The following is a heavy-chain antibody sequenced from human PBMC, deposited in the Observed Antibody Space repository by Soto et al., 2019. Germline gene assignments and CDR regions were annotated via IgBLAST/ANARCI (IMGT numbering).Heavy chain of an antibody. CDR1: GGTFSSYT. CDR2: IIPILGIA. Sequence: QVQLVQSGAEVKKPGSSVKVSCKASGGTFSSYTISWVRQAPGQGLQWMGRIIPILGIANYAQKFQGRVTITADKSTSTAYMELSSLRSEDTAVYYCARDEGYYYDSRGPFDYWGQGTLVTVSS. V-gene: IGHV1-69*08. CDR3: ARDEGYYYDSRGPFDY. D-gene: IGHD3-22*01. J-gene: IGHJ4*02.